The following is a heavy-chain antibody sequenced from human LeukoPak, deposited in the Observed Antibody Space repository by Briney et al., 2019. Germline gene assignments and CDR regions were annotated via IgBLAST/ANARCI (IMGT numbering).Heavy chain of an antibody. D-gene: IGHD1-26*01. CDR3: AIRWGVSPSYIDS. CDR1: GGSISNNAYY. V-gene: IGHV4-39*01. CDR2: IYYSGRN. Sequence: SETLSLTCTVSGGSISNNAYYWAWVRQPPGKGWEWLGSIYYSGRNYYNPSRKSRVTISDETSKTQLSLKLSSVTAADTAAYYCAIRWGVSPSYIDSWGRGRLVTVSS. J-gene: IGHJ4*02.